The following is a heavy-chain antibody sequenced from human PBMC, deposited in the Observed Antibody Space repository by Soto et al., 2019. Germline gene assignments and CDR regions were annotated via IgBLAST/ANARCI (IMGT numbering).Heavy chain of an antibody. Sequence: SETLSLTCTVSGGSISSSSYYWGWIRQPPGKGLEWIGSIYYSGSTYYNPSLKSRVTISVDTSKNQFSLKLSSVTAADTAVYYCARDYYDSSGYYSYGMDVWGQGTTVTVSS. CDR3: ARDYYDSSGYYSYGMDV. CDR1: GGSISSSSYY. V-gene: IGHV4-39*02. CDR2: IYYSGST. J-gene: IGHJ6*02. D-gene: IGHD3-22*01.